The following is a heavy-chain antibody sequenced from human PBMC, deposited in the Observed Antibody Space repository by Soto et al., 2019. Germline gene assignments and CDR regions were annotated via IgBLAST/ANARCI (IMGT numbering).Heavy chain of an antibody. CDR3: ARDGSGFHWYFDL. J-gene: IGHJ2*01. D-gene: IGHD6-19*01. CDR2: TYYRSKWYS. V-gene: IGHV6-1*01. CDR1: GVSVSTNDAT. Sequence: SQTLSLTCAISGVSVSTNDATWDWIRQSPSRGLEWLGRTYYRSKWYSDYAVSVKGRITINPDTSNNQLSLQLNSVTPEDTAVYFCARDGSGFHWYFDLWGRGSLVTVSS.